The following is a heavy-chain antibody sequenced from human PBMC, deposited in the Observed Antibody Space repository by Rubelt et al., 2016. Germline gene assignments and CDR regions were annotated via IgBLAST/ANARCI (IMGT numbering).Heavy chain of an antibody. CDR2: GNT. CDR3: ARGAGDFDY. V-gene: IGHV1-18*01. J-gene: IGHJ4*02. Sequence: GNTGYAQKLQGRVTMTTDTSTSTAYMELRSLRSDDTAVYYCARGAGDFDYWGQGTLVTVSS. D-gene: IGHD6-19*01.